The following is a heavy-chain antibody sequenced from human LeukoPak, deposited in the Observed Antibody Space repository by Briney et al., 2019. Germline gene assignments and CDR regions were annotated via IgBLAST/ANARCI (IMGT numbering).Heavy chain of an antibody. Sequence: PSETLSLTCTVSGGSITSSSAYWGWISHPPGKGLEWIGSISYSGRTYYNPSLNNRLNISVDTSTIPSSMKLSSVTAGDTAVYYCARYGSSSGSVDYWGQGTMVSVCS. CDR3: ARYGSSSGSVDY. CDR1: GGSITSSSAY. V-gene: IGHV4-39*02. D-gene: IGHD2-2*01. J-gene: IGHJ4*02. CDR2: ISYSGRT.